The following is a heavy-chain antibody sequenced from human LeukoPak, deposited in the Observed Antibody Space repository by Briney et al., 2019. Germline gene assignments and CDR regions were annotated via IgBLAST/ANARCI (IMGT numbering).Heavy chain of an antibody. Sequence: ASVKVSCKASGYTFTGYYMHWVRQAPGQGLEWMEWINPNSGGTNYAQKFQGRVTMTRDTSISTAYMELSRLRSDNTAVYYCARGSDDFWSGYSPSYWGQGTLVTVSS. D-gene: IGHD3-3*01. J-gene: IGHJ4*02. CDR3: ARGSDDFWSGYSPSY. CDR2: INPNSGGT. CDR1: GYTFTGYY. V-gene: IGHV1-2*02.